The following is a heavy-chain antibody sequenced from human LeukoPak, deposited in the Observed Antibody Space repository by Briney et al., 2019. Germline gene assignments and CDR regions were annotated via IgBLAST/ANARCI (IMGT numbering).Heavy chain of an antibody. J-gene: IGHJ4*02. CDR2: MSGPGGTT. CDR3: AKSISLIVVAGGYFDY. CDR1: GYSFGKYA. Sequence: QPGGSLRLSCAASGYSFGKYATNWVRQAPGKGLEWVSCMSGPGGTTSYTDSVKGLCTISRDNPENTLYLQIVSLRADDTAVYHCAKSISLIVVAGGYFDYWGQGTLVTVSS. D-gene: IGHD3-22*01. V-gene: IGHV3-23*01.